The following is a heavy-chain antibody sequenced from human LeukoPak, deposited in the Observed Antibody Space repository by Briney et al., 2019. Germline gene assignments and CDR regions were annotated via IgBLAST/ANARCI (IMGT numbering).Heavy chain of an antibody. V-gene: IGHV3-30*02. Sequence: QTGGSLRLSCAASGFTFSSYGMHWVRQAPGKGLEWVAFIRYDGSNKYYADSVKGRFTISRDNSKNTLYLQMNSLRAEDTAVYYCARDKAYRGYGPIGPLPDAFDIWGQGTMVTVSS. D-gene: IGHD3-22*01. CDR2: IRYDGSNK. J-gene: IGHJ3*02. CDR1: GFTFSSYG. CDR3: ARDKAYRGYGPIGPLPDAFDI.